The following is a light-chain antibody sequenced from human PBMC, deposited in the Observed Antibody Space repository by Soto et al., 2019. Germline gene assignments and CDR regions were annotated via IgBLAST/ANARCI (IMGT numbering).Light chain of an antibody. V-gene: IGLV2-8*01. CDR1: SSDIGAYNY. J-gene: IGLJ3*02. CDR3: SSYEVRANWV. Sequence: QSALTQPPSASGSPGQSVTISCSGTSSDIGAYNYVSWYQQHPGKAPKLMIYDVIQRPSGVPDRFSGSRSGNTASLTVSGPGAEDEADYYCSSYEVRANWVSGGGTKL. CDR2: DVI.